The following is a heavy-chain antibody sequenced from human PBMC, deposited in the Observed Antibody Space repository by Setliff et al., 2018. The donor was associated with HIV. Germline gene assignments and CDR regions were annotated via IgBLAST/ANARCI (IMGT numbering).Heavy chain of an antibody. CDR1: GYNFSSNG. CDR3: ARESRSGWFFDC. CDR2: ISSYNGNT. J-gene: IGHJ4*02. Sequence: ASVKVSCKASGYNFSSNGISWVRQAPGQGLEWMGWISSYNGNTKYVQKVQDRVTMTKDISTTTAYMELRSLRSDDTAVYYCARESRSGWFFDCLGQGTLVTVSS. V-gene: IGHV1-18*01. D-gene: IGHD6-19*01.